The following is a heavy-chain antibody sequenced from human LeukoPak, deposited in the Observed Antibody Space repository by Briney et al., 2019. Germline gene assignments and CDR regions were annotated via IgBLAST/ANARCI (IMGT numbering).Heavy chain of an antibody. Sequence: PGGSLRLSCAASGFIFSNYAMYWVRQAPGKGLEWVSAISGSSNNTYYAGSINCRFTLTRDVSKYTLKLKMNCLRADDTAIYDYAKWEDCEVLPGYYVSDFWGQGTLVTVSS. CDR3: AKWEDCEVLPGYYVSDF. D-gene: IGHD3-9*01. CDR1: GFIFSNYA. CDR2: ISGSSNNT. J-gene: IGHJ4*02. V-gene: IGHV3-23*01.